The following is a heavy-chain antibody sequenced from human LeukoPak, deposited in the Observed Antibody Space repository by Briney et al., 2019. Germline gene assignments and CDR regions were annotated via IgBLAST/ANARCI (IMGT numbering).Heavy chain of an antibody. Sequence: SSVKVSCKASGGTFSSYAISWVRQAPGQGLEWMGGIIPIFGTANYAQKFQGRVTITADESTSTAYMELSSLRSEDTAVYYCARGFDGSSLMDVQGKGTTVTVSS. CDR1: GGTFSSYA. D-gene: IGHD3-10*01. J-gene: IGHJ6*04. CDR2: IIPIFGTA. CDR3: ARGFDGSSLMDV. V-gene: IGHV1-69*01.